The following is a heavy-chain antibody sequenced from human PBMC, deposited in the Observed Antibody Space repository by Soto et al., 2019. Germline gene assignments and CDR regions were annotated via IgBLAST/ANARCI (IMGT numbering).Heavy chain of an antibody. Sequence: QITLKESGPTLVKPTQTLTLTCIFSGFSFSADGVGVGWIRQPPGKALEWLALIYWDDDTRYSPSLKSRLTIPKDTSKIQVVLTMTNMDPVDTATYYCAHAYGGTSWPNDAFDVWGQGTVVTVSS. D-gene: IGHD2-2*01. CDR3: AHAYGGTSWPNDAFDV. V-gene: IGHV2-5*02. J-gene: IGHJ3*01. CDR1: GFSFSADGVG. CDR2: IYWDDDT.